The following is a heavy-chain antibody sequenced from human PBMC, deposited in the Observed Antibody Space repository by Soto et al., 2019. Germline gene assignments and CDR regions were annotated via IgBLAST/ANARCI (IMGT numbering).Heavy chain of an antibody. CDR1: GGSISSSSYY. CDR3: ARFLYDYVWGSFRYHPPFDH. V-gene: IGHV4-39*01. D-gene: IGHD3-16*02. J-gene: IGHJ4*02. Sequence: QLQLQESGPGLVKPSETLSLTCTVSGGSISSSSYYWGWIRQPPGKGLEWIGSIYYSGSTYYNPSLQSRVNIFVDTSKNQFSLKLRSVTGADTGVEYRARFLYDYVWGSFRYHPPFDHWGQGNLVTVSS. CDR2: IYYSGST.